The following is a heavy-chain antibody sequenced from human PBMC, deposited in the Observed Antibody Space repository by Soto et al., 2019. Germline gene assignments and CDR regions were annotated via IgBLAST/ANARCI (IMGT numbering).Heavy chain of an antibody. J-gene: IGHJ4*02. D-gene: IGHD2-2*01. CDR1: GYTFTSYA. CDR2: INAGNVNT. Sequence: HVQLVQSGAEVKKPGASVKFSCKASGYTFTSYAMHWVRKAPGQRLDWMGWINAGNVNTKYSQKLQCRVTITMYTSASTAYMEVSSLTSLDTSVYYTARSVVVPASPDYWGQGTLVTVSS. V-gene: IGHV1-3*01. CDR3: ARSVVVPASPDY.